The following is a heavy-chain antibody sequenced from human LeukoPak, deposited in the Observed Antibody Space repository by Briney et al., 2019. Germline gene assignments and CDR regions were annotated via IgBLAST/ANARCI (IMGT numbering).Heavy chain of an antibody. V-gene: IGHV3-15*01. J-gene: IGHJ5*02. CDR1: GFTFNNAW. Sequence: GGSLRLSCAASGFTFNNAWMNWVRQAPGKGLEWVGRIKSKNVGGTTDYAAPVKGRFTISRDDSINTVYLQMNSLKIEDTAVYYCTSHAAFDPWGQGTLVTVSS. CDR3: TSHAAFDP. CDR2: IKSKNVGGTT.